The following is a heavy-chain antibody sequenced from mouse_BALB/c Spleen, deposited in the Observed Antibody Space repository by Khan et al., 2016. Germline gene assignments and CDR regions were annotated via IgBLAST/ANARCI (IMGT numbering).Heavy chain of an antibody. D-gene: IGHD1-1*01. Sequence: QVQLKQSGPGLVQPSQSLSITCTVSGFSLTSYGVHWVRQSPGKGLEWLGVIWRGGSTDYNAAFMSRLSITKDNSKSQVFFKMNSLQADDTAIYXCAKNYYGGSCYAMDCWGRRTSVPVSS. J-gene: IGHJ4*01. CDR3: AKNYYGGSCYAMDC. CDR1: GFSLTSYG. V-gene: IGHV2-5*01. CDR2: IWRGGST.